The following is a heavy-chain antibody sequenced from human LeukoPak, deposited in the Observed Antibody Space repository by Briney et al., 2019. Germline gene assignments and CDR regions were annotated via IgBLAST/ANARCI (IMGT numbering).Heavy chain of an antibody. CDR2: IWYDGGIK. CDR1: GFTFSNYD. CDR3: ARDRGGSSDAFDI. Sequence: GGSLRLSCAASGFTFSNYDMHWARQAPGKGLEWVAVIWYDGGIKYCGDSVKGRFTISRDISKNTLYLQMNSLRAGDTAVYYCARDRGGSSDAFDIWGQGTMVTVSS. V-gene: IGHV3-33*01. D-gene: IGHD2-2*01. J-gene: IGHJ3*02.